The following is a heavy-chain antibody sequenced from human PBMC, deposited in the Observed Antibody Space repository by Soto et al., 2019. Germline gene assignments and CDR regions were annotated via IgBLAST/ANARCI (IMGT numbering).Heavy chain of an antibody. CDR2: INAGNGNT. CDR1: GYTFTTSA. D-gene: IGHD6-6*01. J-gene: IGHJ5*02. CDR3: ARESISPRENSFDP. Sequence: ASVKASCKASGYTFTTSAIHWVRQAPGQRLEWMGWINAGNGNTKYSQNFQGRVTFTRDTSASTAYMELSSLRSEDTAVYYCARESISPRENSFDPWGQGSLVTVSS. V-gene: IGHV1-3*01.